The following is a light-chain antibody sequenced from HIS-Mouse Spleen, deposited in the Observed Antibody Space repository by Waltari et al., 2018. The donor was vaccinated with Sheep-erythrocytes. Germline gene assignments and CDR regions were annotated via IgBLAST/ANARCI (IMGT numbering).Light chain of an antibody. Sequence: EIVLTQSPATLSLSPGERATLSCRASQSVSSYLAWSQHKPGQAPRLLIYDASNRATGIPARFSGSGSGTDFTLTISSLEPEDFAVYYCQQRSNWYTFGQGTKLEIK. J-gene: IGKJ2*01. CDR1: QSVSSY. CDR2: DAS. CDR3: QQRSNWYT. V-gene: IGKV3-11*01.